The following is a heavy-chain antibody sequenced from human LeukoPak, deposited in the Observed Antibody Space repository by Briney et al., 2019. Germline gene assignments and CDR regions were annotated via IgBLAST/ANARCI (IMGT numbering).Heavy chain of an antibody. CDR1: GYTFSTYD. CDR2: MNPNRANK. V-gene: IGHV1-8*03. Sequence: ASVKVSCKPSGYTFSTYDINWLRQAAGQGLEWMGCMNPNRANKVFAQKLEGRAAITRDTSTATAYLELSGLTSEDTDVYYCARVIRYQLLADYWVQGALDTVSS. CDR3: ARVIRYQLLADY. D-gene: IGHD2-2*01. J-gene: IGHJ4*02.